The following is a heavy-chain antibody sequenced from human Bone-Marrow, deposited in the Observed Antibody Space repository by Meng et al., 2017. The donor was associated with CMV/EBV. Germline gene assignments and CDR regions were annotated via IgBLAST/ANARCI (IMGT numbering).Heavy chain of an antibody. V-gene: IGHV3-30*02. CDR2: IRYDGSNK. CDR1: GFTFSSYG. Sequence: GGSLRLSCAASGFTFSSYGMHWVRQAPGKGLEWVAFIRYDGSNKYYADSVKGRFTISRDNSKNTLYLQMNSLRAEDTAVYYCAKDRRVLGIAVAGTSFDYWGQGTLVTVSS. CDR3: AKDRRVLGIAVAGTSFDY. J-gene: IGHJ4*02. D-gene: IGHD6-19*01.